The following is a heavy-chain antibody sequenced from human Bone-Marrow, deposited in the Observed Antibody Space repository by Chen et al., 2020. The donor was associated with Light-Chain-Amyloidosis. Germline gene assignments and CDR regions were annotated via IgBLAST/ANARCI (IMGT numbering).Heavy chain of an antibody. D-gene: IGHD5-12*01. CDR3: AKGGPRDGYIDFDH. V-gene: IGHV3-23*04. CDR1: GFTFNNYA. CDR2: IRDSGDTT. Sequence: EVQLVESGGGLVQPGGSLRLSCAASGFTFNNYAMSWVRQGPGKGLEWVSSIRDSGDTTYHADPVKGRFTISRDNSKTTLDLQMNSLRAEDTAVYYCAKGGPRDGYIDFDHWGQGTLVTVSS. J-gene: IGHJ4*02.